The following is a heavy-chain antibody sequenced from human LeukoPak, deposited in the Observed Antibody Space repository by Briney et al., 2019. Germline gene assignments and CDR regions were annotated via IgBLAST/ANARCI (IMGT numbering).Heavy chain of an antibody. J-gene: IGHJ4*02. CDR1: GYTFSNFG. V-gene: IGHV1-18*01. CDR3: ARDGTSTDDY. D-gene: IGHD2-2*01. Sequence: ASVKVSCKASGYTFSNFGISWGRQAPGQGLEWMGWISGNNDNPNYGQNFQGRFTVTTDSSTSTAYMELRNLRSDDTAVYYCARDGTSTDDYWGQGTLVTVSS. CDR2: ISGNNDNP.